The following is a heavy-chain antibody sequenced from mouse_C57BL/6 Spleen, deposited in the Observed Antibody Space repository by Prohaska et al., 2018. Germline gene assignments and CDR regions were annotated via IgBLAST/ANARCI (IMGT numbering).Heavy chain of an antibody. CDR2: INPNNGGT. D-gene: IGHD2-4*01. CDR3: AREALYDYDGGYYAMDY. V-gene: IGHV1-18*01. J-gene: IGHJ4*01. Sequence: HGKSLEWIGDINPNNGGTIYNQKFKGKATLTVDKSSSTAYMELRSLTSEDTAVYYCAREALYDYDGGYYAMDYWGQGTSVTVSS.